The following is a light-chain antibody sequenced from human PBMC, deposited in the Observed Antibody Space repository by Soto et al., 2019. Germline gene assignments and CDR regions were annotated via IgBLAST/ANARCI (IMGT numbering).Light chain of an antibody. V-gene: IGKV3-20*01. CDR3: QQYGSSPPIT. J-gene: IGKJ3*01. CDR1: QSVSSSY. CDR2: GAS. Sequence: EIVLTQSPGTLSLSPGERATLSCRASQSVSSSYLAWYQQKPGQAPRLLIHGASSRATGSPDRFSGSGSGTDFTLTISRLEPEDFAVYYCQQYGSSPPITFGPGTKVDIK.